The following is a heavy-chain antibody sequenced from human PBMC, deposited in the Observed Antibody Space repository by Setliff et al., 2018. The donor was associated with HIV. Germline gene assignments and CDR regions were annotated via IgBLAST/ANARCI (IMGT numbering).Heavy chain of an antibody. D-gene: IGHD2-8*01. CDR3: ARRAHSVYPPS. V-gene: IGHV4-39*01. CDR1: GVSMSDSNYY. J-gene: IGHJ5*02. Sequence: NPSETLSLTCTVSGVSMSDSNYYWGWFRRPPGKGLEWIGSFYPSGGTPYSSSLKSRVTISADTSKNQFSLGLRSGTAGDTAVYYCARRAHSVYPPSWGPGILVTVSS. CDR2: FYPSGGT.